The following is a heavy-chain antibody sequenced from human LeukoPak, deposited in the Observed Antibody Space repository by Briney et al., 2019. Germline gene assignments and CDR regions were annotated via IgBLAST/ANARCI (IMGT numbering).Heavy chain of an antibody. J-gene: IGHJ4*02. Sequence: PGRSLRLSCAASGFTFSSYSMNWVRQAPGKGLEWVSSISSSSSHIYYADSVKGRFTISRDNAKNSLYLQMNSLRAEDTAVYYCARDIVDIAAAPMLDYWGQGTLVTVSS. CDR1: GFTFSSYS. CDR3: ARDIVDIAAAPMLDY. V-gene: IGHV3-21*01. D-gene: IGHD6-13*01. CDR2: ISSSSSHI.